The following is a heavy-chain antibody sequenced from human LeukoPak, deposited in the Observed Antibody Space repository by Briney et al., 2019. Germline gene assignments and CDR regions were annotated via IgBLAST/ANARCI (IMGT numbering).Heavy chain of an antibody. V-gene: IGHV3-21*04. CDR3: ARDGMAPDI. CDR2: ISGSGSII. CDR1: GFTFSSYG. D-gene: IGHD1-1*01. J-gene: IGHJ3*02. Sequence: PGGSLRLSCAASGFTFSSYGMSWVRQAPGKGLEWVSAISGSGSIIYYADSVKGRFTISRDNAKNSLYLQMNSLRAEDTAVYYCARDGMAPDIWGQGTMVTVSS.